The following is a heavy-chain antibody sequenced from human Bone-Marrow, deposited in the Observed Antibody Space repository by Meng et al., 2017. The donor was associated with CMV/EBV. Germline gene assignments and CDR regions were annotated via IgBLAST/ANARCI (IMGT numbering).Heavy chain of an antibody. V-gene: IGHV4-34*01. D-gene: IGHD2-2*01. CDR3: ARGYCSSTSCRNYWYFDL. J-gene: IGHJ2*01. CDR1: GSFNGYY. Sequence: GSFNGYYVSGNGQPTGKGVEWMREINHSGGTKYDPSLKGRDTISVDTSKNQFSLKLSSVTAADTAVYYCARGYCSSTSCRNYWYFDLWGRGTLVTVSS. CDR2: INHSGGT.